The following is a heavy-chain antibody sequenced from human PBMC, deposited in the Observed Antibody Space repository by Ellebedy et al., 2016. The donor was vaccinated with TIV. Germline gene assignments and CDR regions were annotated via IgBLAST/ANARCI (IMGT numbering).Heavy chain of an antibody. CDR1: GFTVSSNY. J-gene: IGHJ4*02. D-gene: IGHD6-19*01. CDR3: ARDPGIAVAGTVPPNIGFDL. CDR2: ISDSGAGT. V-gene: IGHV3-23*01. Sequence: GESLKISCAASGFTVSSNYMSWVRQAPGKGLEWVSGISDSGAGTYYTDSVRGRFTITRDNSKSTLYLQMNSLRAEDTAVYYCARDPGIAVAGTVPPNIGFDLWGQGTLLTVSS.